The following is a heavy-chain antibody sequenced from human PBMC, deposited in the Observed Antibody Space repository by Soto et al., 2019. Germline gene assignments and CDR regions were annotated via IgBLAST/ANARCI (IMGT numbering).Heavy chain of an antibody. Sequence: QVQLVESGGGVVQPGRSLRLSCAASGFTFSSYAMHWVRQAPGKGLEWVAVISYDGSNKYYADSVKGRFTISRDNSKNTLYLQMNSLRAEDTAVYYCARDLGLDYDILTGVDYYYYYGMDVWGQGTTVTVSS. CDR3: ARDLGLDYDILTGVDYYYYYGMDV. J-gene: IGHJ6*02. CDR2: ISYDGSNK. D-gene: IGHD3-9*01. V-gene: IGHV3-30-3*01. CDR1: GFTFSSYA.